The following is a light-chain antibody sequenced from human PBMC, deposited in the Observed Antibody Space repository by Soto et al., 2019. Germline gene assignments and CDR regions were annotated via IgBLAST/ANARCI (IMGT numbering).Light chain of an antibody. CDR3: QQSYSNPRT. J-gene: IGKJ5*01. Sequence: DIQMTQSPSSLSASVGDRVTITCRTSQSISIYLNWYQQKPGKAPNLLIYAASSLQSGVPSRFSGSGSGTDFTLTISSLQPEDFATYYCQQSYSNPRTFGQGTRLEI. CDR2: AAS. CDR1: QSISIY. V-gene: IGKV1-39*01.